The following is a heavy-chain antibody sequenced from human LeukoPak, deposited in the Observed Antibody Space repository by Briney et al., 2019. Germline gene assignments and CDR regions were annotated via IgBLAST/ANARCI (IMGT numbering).Heavy chain of an antibody. CDR3: ATGYSSGWYRDGMDV. V-gene: IGHV4-4*02. J-gene: IGHJ6*02. CDR2: IYHSGST. Sequence: SETLSLTCAVSGGSISSSNWWSWVRQPPGKGLEWIGEIYHSGSTNYNPSLKSRVTISVDKSKNQFSLKLSSVTAADTAVYYCATGYSSGWYRDGMDVWGQGTTVTVSS. D-gene: IGHD6-19*01. CDR1: GGSISSSNW.